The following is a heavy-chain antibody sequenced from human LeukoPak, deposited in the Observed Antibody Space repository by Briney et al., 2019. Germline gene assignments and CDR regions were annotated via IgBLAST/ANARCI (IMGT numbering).Heavy chain of an antibody. V-gene: IGHV1-69-2*01. CDR2: VDPEDGET. Sequence: VASVKISCKVSGYTFTDYYMHWVQQAPGKGLEWMGLVDPEDGETIYAEKFRGRVTITADTSTDTAYMELSSLRSEDTAVYYCATDGVTIFGAGLTPYYYYYMDVWGKGTTVTVSS. D-gene: IGHD3-3*01. CDR1: GYTFTDYY. CDR3: ATDGVTIFGAGLTPYYYYYMDV. J-gene: IGHJ6*03.